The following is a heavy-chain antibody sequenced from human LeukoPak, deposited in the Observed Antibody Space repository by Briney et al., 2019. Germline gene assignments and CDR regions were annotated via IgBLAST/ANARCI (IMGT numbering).Heavy chain of an antibody. CDR2: ISGSGGST. D-gene: IGHD6-19*01. V-gene: IGHV3-23*01. Sequence: GGSLRLSCAASGFTVSSNYMSWVRQAPGKGLEWVSAISGSGGSTYYADSVKGRFTISRDNSKNTLYLQMNSLRAEDTAVYYCAKVAGIAVADAFDYWGQGTLVTVSS. CDR1: GFTVSSNY. J-gene: IGHJ4*02. CDR3: AKVAGIAVADAFDY.